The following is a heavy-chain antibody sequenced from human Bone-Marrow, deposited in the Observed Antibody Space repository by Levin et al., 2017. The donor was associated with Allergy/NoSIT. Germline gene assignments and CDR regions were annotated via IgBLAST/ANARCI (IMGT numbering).Heavy chain of an antibody. J-gene: IGHJ4*02. CDR1: GASIDRGEHY. V-gene: IGHV4-31*01. Sequence: TSETLSLTCNVFGASIDRGEHYWSWLRQRPGKGLEWLGFVSYSGTTNTNPSLHSQLRISVDTSKNQFFLRLYSVTAADTAVYYCARDSETSTWSWFDYWGQGAQVTVSS. D-gene: IGHD6-13*01. CDR2: VSYSGTT. CDR3: ARDSETSTWSWFDY.